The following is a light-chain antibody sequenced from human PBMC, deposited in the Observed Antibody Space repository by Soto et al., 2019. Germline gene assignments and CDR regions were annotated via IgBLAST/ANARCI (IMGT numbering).Light chain of an antibody. CDR3: SSYTSSFYV. J-gene: IGLJ1*01. CDR2: EVS. V-gene: IGLV2-14*01. CDR1: SSDVGGYNY. Sequence: QSVLTQPASGSVAPGQSITISCTGTSSDVGGYNYASWYQQHPGKAPKLMIYEVSHRPSGVSNRFSGSKSGNTASLTISGLQAEDEADYYCSSYTSSFYVFGTGTKVTV.